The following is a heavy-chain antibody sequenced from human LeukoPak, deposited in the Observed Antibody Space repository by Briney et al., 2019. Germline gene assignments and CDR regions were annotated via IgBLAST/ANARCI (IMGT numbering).Heavy chain of an antibody. CDR1: GFTFSNYG. CDR2: IWFDGTNK. V-gene: IGHV3-33*01. Sequence: GGSLRLSCAASGFTFSNYGMHWVRQAPGKGLEWVAVIWFDGTNKYYADSVRGRFTISRDNSKNTLYLQMSSLRAEDTAVYYCARAGLSGDYGKFGYWGQGTLVTVSS. J-gene: IGHJ4*02. CDR3: ARAGLSGDYGKFGY. D-gene: IGHD4-17*01.